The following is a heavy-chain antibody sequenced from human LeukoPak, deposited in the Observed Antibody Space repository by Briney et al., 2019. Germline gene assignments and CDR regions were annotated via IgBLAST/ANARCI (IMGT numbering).Heavy chain of an antibody. CDR1: GYSISSGYY. J-gene: IGHJ4*02. V-gene: IGHV4-38-2*01. CDR2: IYHSGST. CDR3: ARPRLSYDFWSGYIY. D-gene: IGHD3-3*01. Sequence: PSETLSLTCAVSGYSISSGYYWGWIRQPPGKGLEWIASIYHSGSTYYNPSLKSRVTISVDTSKNQFSLKLSSVTAADTAVYYCARPRLSYDFWSGYIYWGQGTLVTVSS.